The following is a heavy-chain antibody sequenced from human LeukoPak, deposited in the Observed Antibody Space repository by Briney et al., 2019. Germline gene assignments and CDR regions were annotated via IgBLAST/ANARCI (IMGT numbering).Heavy chain of an antibody. Sequence: ASVKVSCKASGYTFTSYGISWVRQAPGQGLEWMGWISAYNGNTNYAQKLQGRVTMTTDTSTSTAYMELRSLRSDDTAVYYCARSPGWVVAAIDRWFDPWGQGILVTVSS. V-gene: IGHV1-18*01. D-gene: IGHD2-15*01. CDR1: GYTFTSYG. CDR3: ARSPGWVVAAIDRWFDP. CDR2: ISAYNGNT. J-gene: IGHJ5*02.